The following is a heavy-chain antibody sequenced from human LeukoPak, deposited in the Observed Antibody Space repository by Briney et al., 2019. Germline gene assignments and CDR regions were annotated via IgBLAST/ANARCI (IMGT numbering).Heavy chain of an antibody. CDR2: IIPIFGTA. CDR1: GGTFSIYA. CDR3: ARDSSGIFDY. Sequence: SVKVSCKASGGTFSIYAISWVRQAPGQGLEWMGGIIPIFGTANYAQKLQGRVTITADESTSTAYMELSSLRSEDTAVFYCARDSSGIFDYWGQGTLVTVSS. V-gene: IGHV1-69*13. J-gene: IGHJ4*02. D-gene: IGHD3-22*01.